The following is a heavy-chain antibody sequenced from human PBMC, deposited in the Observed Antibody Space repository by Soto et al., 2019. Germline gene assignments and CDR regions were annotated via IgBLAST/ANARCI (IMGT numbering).Heavy chain of an antibody. CDR2: INPSGGST. CDR1: GYTFTSYY. D-gene: IGHD2-2*01. Sequence: GASVKVSCKASGYTFTSYYMHWVRQAPGQWLEWMGIINPSGGSTSYAQKFQGRVTMTRDTSTSTVYMELSSLRSEDTAVYCCARVWARFPSLIVVVPAALDPWGQGTLVTVSS. CDR3: ARVWARFPSLIVVVPAALDP. J-gene: IGHJ5*02. V-gene: IGHV1-46*01.